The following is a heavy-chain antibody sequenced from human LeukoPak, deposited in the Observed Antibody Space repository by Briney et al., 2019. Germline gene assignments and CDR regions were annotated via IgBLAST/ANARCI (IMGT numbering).Heavy chain of an antibody. CDR2: IWYDGSNA. V-gene: IGHV3-33*01. CDR3: AIEQWAADDALDI. CDR1: GFTFSGYG. D-gene: IGHD6-13*01. J-gene: IGHJ3*02. Sequence: PGGSLRLSCAASGFTFSGYGMHWVRQAPGKGLEWVAVIWYDGSNAYYADSVKGRFTVSRDNAKNTLYLQMNSLRVEDTAVYYCAIEQWAADDALDIWGQGTMVTVSS.